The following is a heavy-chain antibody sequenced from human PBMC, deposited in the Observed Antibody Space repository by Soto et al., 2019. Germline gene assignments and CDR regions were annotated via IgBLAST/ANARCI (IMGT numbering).Heavy chain of an antibody. CDR1: GYTFTNYW. D-gene: IGHD4-17*01. CDR3: ARSYGDYGDYYYPMDV. Sequence: PGESLKISCKGSGYTFTNYWIGWVRQTPGKGLEWMGIIYPDDSDTRYSPSFQGQVTISVDKSIGTAYLQWSSLKASDTAMYYCARSYGDYGDYYYPMDVWGQGTTVTVSS. J-gene: IGHJ6*02. V-gene: IGHV5-51*01. CDR2: IYPDDSDT.